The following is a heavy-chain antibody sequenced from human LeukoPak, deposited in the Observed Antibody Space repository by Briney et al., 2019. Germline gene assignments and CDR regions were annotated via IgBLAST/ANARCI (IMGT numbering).Heavy chain of an antibody. CDR3: AKDPHDSSGYYSY. D-gene: IGHD3-22*01. J-gene: IGHJ4*02. CDR2: ISGSGGST. Sequence: GGSLRLSCAASGFTFSSYAMSWVRQAPGARLEWVSAISGSGGSTYYADSVKGRFTISRDNSKNTLYLQMNSLRAEDTAVYYCAKDPHDSSGYYSYWGQGTLVTVSS. CDR1: GFTFSSYA. V-gene: IGHV3-23*01.